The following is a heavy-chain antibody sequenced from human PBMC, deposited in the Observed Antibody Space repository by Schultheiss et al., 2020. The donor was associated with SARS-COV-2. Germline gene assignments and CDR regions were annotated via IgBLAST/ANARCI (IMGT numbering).Heavy chain of an antibody. CDR2: ISYDGSNK. CDR1: GFTFSSYG. CDR3: AKVSGRGVLLWFGELYYYGMDV. Sequence: SLKISCAASGFTFSSYGMHWVRQAPGRGLEWVAVISYDGSNKYYADSVKGRFTISRDNSKNTLYLQMNSLRAEDTAVYYCAKVSGRGVLLWFGELYYYGMDVWGQGTTVTVSS. J-gene: IGHJ6*02. D-gene: IGHD3-10*01. V-gene: IGHV3-30*18.